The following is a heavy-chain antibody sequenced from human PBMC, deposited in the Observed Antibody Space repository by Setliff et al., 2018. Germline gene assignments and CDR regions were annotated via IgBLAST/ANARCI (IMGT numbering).Heavy chain of an antibody. CDR2: VIPIPGIA. CDR1: GYTFTTYA. Sequence: SVKVSCKASGYTFTTYAIGWMRQAPGQGLEWVGGVIPIPGIANYAQKFQGRVTITTDESTSTAYMELSSLRSEDTAVYYCARDRAARPPNSYYYYMDVWGKGTTVTVSS. D-gene: IGHD6-6*01. CDR3: ARDRAARPPNSYYYYMDV. J-gene: IGHJ6*03. V-gene: IGHV1-69*10.